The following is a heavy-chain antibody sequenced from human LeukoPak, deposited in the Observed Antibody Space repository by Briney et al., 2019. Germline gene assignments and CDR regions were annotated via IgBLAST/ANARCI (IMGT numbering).Heavy chain of an antibody. Sequence: SETLPLTCTVSGYSIRSGYCWGWIRQPPGKGLEWIGSIYHSGNTFYNPSPKSRVTLSVDTSKNQFSLKLTSVTAADTAVYYCARAAAEADFWGQGTLVTVSS. CDR3: ARAAAEADF. V-gene: IGHV4-38-2*02. D-gene: IGHD6-13*01. J-gene: IGHJ4*02. CDR1: GYSIRSGYC. CDR2: IYHSGNT.